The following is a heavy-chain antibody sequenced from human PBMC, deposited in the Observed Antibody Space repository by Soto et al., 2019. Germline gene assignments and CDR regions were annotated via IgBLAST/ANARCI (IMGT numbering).Heavy chain of an antibody. CDR1: GCSISSGGYS. Sequence: PSETLSLTCAVSGCSISSGGYSWSWIRQPPGKGLEWIGYIYHSGSTYYNPSLKSRVTISVDRSKNQFSLKLSSVTAADTAVYYCARVPDRWGQGTLLTVSS. CDR2: IYHSGST. V-gene: IGHV4-30-2*01. J-gene: IGHJ5*02. D-gene: IGHD2-2*01. CDR3: ARVPDR.